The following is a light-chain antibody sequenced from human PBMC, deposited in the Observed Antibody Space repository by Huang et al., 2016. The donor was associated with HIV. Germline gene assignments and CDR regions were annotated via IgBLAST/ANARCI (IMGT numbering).Light chain of an antibody. J-gene: IGKJ2*01. CDR2: LGS. CDR1: QSLLHSNGYNY. V-gene: IGKV2-28*01. Sequence: DIVMTQSPLSLPVTPGEPASISCRASQSLLHSNGYNYFEWYLQKPGQSPQLLSYLGSNRASGVPDRFSGSGSGTDFTRKSSRVEAEDVGVYYCMQALQTPYTFGQGTKLEIK. CDR3: MQALQTPYT.